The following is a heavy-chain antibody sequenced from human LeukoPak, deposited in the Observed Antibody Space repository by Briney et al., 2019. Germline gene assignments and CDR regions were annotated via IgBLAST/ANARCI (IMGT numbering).Heavy chain of an antibody. V-gene: IGHV1-2*02. Sequence: ASVKVSCKASGYTFTVYYMHWVRQAPGQGLEWMGWINPNSGGPNYAQKFQGRVTMTRDTSITTAYMELSRLISDDTAVYYCARGLAIFGVVIPTFFDYWGQGTLLTVSS. D-gene: IGHD3-3*01. CDR2: INPNSGGP. J-gene: IGHJ4*02. CDR3: ARGLAIFGVVIPTFFDY. CDR1: GYTFTVYY.